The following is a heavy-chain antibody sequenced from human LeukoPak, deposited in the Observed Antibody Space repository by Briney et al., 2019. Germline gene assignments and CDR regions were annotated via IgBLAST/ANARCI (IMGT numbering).Heavy chain of an antibody. CDR1: GGTFSSYA. CDR3: ARYGRNGNSPNYYYYGMDV. V-gene: IGHV1-69*04. CDR2: IIPILGIA. Sequence: GASVKVSCKASGGTFSSYAISWVRQAPGQGLEWMGRIIPILGIANYAQKFQGRVTITADKSTSTAYMELSSLRSEDTAVYYCARYGRNGNSPNYYYYGMDVWGQGTTVTVSS. D-gene: IGHD3-10*01. J-gene: IGHJ6*02.